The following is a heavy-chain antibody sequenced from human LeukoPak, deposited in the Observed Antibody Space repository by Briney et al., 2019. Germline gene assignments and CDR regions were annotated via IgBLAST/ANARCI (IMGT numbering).Heavy chain of an antibody. Sequence: SETLSLTCTVSGGSISSSSYYRGWIRQPPGKGLEWIGSIYYSGSTYYNPSLKSRVTISVDTSKNQFSLKLSSVTAADTAVYYCARSVRGILYYFDYWGQGTLVTVSS. CDR1: GGSISSSSYY. J-gene: IGHJ4*02. V-gene: IGHV4-39*01. CDR2: IYYSGST. D-gene: IGHD2/OR15-2a*01. CDR3: ARSVRGILYYFDY.